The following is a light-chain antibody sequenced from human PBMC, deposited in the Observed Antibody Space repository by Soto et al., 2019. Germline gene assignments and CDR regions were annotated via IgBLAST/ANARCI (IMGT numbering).Light chain of an antibody. CDR3: EQYNNWPIT. Sequence: EIVMTQSPATLSVSPGERAPLXWRASQYIGSNLAWYQQKPGQAPRLLIYGASTRATGIPARFSGSGSGTEFTLTISSLQSEDFAVYYCEQYNNWPITFGQGTRLEIK. V-gene: IGKV3-15*01. CDR1: QYIGSN. CDR2: GAS. J-gene: IGKJ5*01.